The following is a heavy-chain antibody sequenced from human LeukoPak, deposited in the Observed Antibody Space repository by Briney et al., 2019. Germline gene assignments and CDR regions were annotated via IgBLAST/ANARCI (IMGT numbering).Heavy chain of an antibody. CDR2: IYHSGST. J-gene: IGHJ4*02. V-gene: IGHV4-30-2*03. CDR3: ARRAMIFYYFDY. Sequence: SETLSLTCAVSGGSISSGGYSWSWIRQPPGKGLEWIGYIYHSGSTYYNPSLKSRVTISVDTSKNQFSLKLSSVTAADTAVYYCARRAMIFYYFDYWGQGTLVTVSS. CDR1: GGSISSGGYS. D-gene: IGHD3-22*01.